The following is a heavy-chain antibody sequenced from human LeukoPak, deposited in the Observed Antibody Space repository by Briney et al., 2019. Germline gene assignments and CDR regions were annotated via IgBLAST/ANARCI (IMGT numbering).Heavy chain of an antibody. CDR1: GYAFVGHY. D-gene: IGHD6-19*01. Sequence: ASVKVSCKASGYAFVGHYMFWLRQAPGQGPEWMGWINPNNGDTKSAQKFQGRVTMTRDTSISTVYMELSRLRPDDTAVYYCAREVSSSYSSGWYVPVFYGMDVWGQGTTVTVSS. CDR3: AREVSSSYSSGWYVPVFYGMDV. CDR2: INPNNGDT. V-gene: IGHV1-2*02. J-gene: IGHJ6*02.